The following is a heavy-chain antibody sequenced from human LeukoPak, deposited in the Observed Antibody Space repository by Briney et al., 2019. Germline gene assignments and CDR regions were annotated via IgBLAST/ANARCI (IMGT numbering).Heavy chain of an antibody. V-gene: IGHV3-11*06. CDR1: GFTFIDFY. CDR2: ISSSSSYI. Sequence: GGSLRLSCAASGFTFIDFYMSWIRQVPGKGLEWVSSISSSSSYIYYADSVKGRFTISRDNAKNSLYLQMNSLRAEDTAVYYCARGLPPMIVVVINRGWFDPWGQGTLVTVSS. CDR3: ARGLPPMIVVVINRGWFDP. J-gene: IGHJ5*02. D-gene: IGHD3-22*01.